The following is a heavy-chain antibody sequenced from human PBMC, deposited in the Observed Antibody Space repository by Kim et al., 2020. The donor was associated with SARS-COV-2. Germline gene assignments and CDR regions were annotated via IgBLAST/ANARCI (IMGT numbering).Heavy chain of an antibody. J-gene: IGHJ6*02. CDR2: ISYDGSNK. CDR3: AKESGSGSYYAWTYYYYGMDV. Sequence: GGSLRLSCAASGFTFSSYGMHWVRQAPGKGLEWVAVISYDGSNKYYADSVKGRFTISRDNSKNTLYLQMNSLRAEDTAVYYCAKESGSGSYYAWTYYYYGMDVWGRGTTDSVS. CDR1: GFTFSSYG. D-gene: IGHD3-10*01. V-gene: IGHV3-30*18.